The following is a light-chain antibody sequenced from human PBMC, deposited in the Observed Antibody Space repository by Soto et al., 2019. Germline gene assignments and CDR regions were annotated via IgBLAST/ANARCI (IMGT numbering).Light chain of an antibody. V-gene: IGKV1-33*01. CDR3: QQYENLPT. J-gene: IGKJ5*01. Sequence: DSQMTQSPSSLPASVGDRFTITCQASQNINNYLNWYQQQPGXTPXXLIYDASNLEAGVPSRLSGSGSGTDFTSTISRLHPEYIATYYCQQYENLPTFGQGTRLEIK. CDR2: DAS. CDR1: QNINNY.